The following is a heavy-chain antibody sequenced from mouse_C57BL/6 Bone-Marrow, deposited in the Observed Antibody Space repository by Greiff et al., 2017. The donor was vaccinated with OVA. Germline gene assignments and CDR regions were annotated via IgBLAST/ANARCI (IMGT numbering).Heavy chain of an antibody. D-gene: IGHD2-10*02. CDR1: GYTFTSYT. Sequence: QVQLQQSGAELASPGASVKMSCKASGYTFTSYTMHWVKQRPGPGLEWIGYINPSSGYTKYNQKFKDKATLTADKSSSTAYMQLSSLTSEDSAVYYCARWGYELAYWGQGTLVTVSA. CDR3: ARWGYELAY. V-gene: IGHV1-4*01. J-gene: IGHJ3*01. CDR2: INPSSGYT.